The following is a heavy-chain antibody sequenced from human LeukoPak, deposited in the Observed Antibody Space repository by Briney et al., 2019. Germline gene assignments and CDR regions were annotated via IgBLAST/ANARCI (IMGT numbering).Heavy chain of an antibody. Sequence: PGGSLRLSCAVSGFTFSSYGMHWARQAAGKGLEWVAFISYDGSVKYYADSVKGRLTISRGDSKNTLYLQMNSLRAEDTAVYYCANDLKGSGTYGMDVWGQGTTVTVSS. J-gene: IGHJ6*02. V-gene: IGHV3-30*18. CDR2: ISYDGSVK. CDR3: ANDLKGSGTYGMDV. CDR1: GFTFSSYG. D-gene: IGHD3-10*01.